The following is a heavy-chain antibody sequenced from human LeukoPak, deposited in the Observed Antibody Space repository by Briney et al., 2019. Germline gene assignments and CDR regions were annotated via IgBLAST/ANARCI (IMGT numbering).Heavy chain of an antibody. Sequence: PSETLSLTCTVSGGSISSSSYYWGWIRQSPGKGLEWIGSIYYSGSTYYNPSLKSRVTISVDTSKNQFSLKLSSVTAVDTAVYYCARNPVGGRPPNYYGMDVWGQGTTVTVSS. CDR2: IYYSGST. CDR1: GGSISSSSYY. V-gene: IGHV4-39*07. CDR3: ARNPVGGRPPNYYGMDV. J-gene: IGHJ6*02. D-gene: IGHD1-26*01.